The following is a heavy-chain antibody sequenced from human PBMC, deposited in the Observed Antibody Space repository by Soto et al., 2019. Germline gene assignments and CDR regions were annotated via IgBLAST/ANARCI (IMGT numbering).Heavy chain of an antibody. CDR3: ATSRAYNWNYSDY. V-gene: IGHV3-21*01. Sequence: EVQLVESGGGLVKPGGSLRLSCAASGFTFSSYSMNWVRQAPGKGLEWVSSISSSSSYIYYADSVKGRFTISRDNAKNPLYLQMNSLRAEDTAVYYWATSRAYNWNYSDYWGQGTLVTVSS. CDR1: GFTFSSYS. J-gene: IGHJ4*02. CDR2: ISSSSSYI. D-gene: IGHD1-20*01.